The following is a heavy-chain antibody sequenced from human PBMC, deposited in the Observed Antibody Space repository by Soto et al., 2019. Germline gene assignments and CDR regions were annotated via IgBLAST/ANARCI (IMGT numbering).Heavy chain of an antibody. CDR3: ARGDGSGRYYYYYGMDV. Sequence: QVQLVQSGAEVKKPGSSVKVSCQASGGTFSSCAISWVRQAPGQGPEWMGGIIPSFGTTNYAQKFQGRVTINADEATRTAYMELSSLRYEDTAVYYCARGDGSGRYYYYYGMDVWGQGTTVTVSS. D-gene: IGHD6-19*01. CDR2: IIPSFGTT. J-gene: IGHJ6*02. V-gene: IGHV1-69*12. CDR1: GGTFSSCA.